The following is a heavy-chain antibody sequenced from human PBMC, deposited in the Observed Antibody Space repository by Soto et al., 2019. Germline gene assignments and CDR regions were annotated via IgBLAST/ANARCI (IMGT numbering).Heavy chain of an antibody. V-gene: IGHV1-69*13. Sequence: SVKVSCKASAGTFSSYAISWVRQAPGQGFEWMGGIIPIFGTANYAQKFQGRVTITADESTSTAYMELSSLRSEDTAVYYCALVDSSGYPGPYYFDYWGQGTLVTVSS. CDR1: AGTFSSYA. D-gene: IGHD3-22*01. J-gene: IGHJ4*02. CDR3: ALVDSSGYPGPYYFDY. CDR2: IIPIFGTA.